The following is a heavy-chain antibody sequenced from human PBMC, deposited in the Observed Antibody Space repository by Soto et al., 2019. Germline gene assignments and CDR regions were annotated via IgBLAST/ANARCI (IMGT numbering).Heavy chain of an antibody. CDR3: ARLFPYRYSGFQH. CDR2: IYYSGST. Sequence: PSETLSLTCTVSGGSISSSSYYWSWIRQPPGKGLEWIGYIYYSGSTNYNPSLKSRVTISVDTSKNQFSLKLSSVTAADTAVYYCARLFPYRYSGFQHWGQGTLVTVSS. CDR1: GGSISSSSYY. J-gene: IGHJ1*01. D-gene: IGHD2-15*01. V-gene: IGHV4-61*05.